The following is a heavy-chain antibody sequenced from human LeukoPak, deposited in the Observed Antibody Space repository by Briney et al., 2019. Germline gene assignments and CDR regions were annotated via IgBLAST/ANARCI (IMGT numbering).Heavy chain of an antibody. Sequence: PGGSLRLSCAASGFTFSSYEMNWVRQAPGKGLEWVSSISSSGSTTYYADSVKGRFTISRDNAKNSLYLQMNSLRAEDTAVYYCARERYCSSTSCYAALFDYWGQGTLVTVSS. D-gene: IGHD2-2*01. J-gene: IGHJ4*02. V-gene: IGHV3-48*03. CDR2: ISSSGSTT. CDR3: ARERYCSSTSCYAALFDY. CDR1: GFTFSSYE.